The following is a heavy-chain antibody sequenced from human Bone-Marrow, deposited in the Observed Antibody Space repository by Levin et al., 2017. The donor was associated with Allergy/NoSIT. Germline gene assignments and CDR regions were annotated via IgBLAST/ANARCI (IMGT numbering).Heavy chain of an antibody. CDR2: ISSSGET. CDR3: ARNPTHYNFVTGPSYYYYGLDV. J-gene: IGHJ6*02. V-gene: IGHV4-30-4*01. CDR1: GGSISSTDYY. D-gene: IGHD3-9*01. Sequence: SETLSLTCTVSGGSISSTDYYWSWIRQSPGQGLDWVGFISSSGETYYNPSLSSRLSLSIDTSNNQFSLELTSVTDTDTAVYYCARNPTHYNFVTGPSYYYYGLDVWGQGTTVAVSS.